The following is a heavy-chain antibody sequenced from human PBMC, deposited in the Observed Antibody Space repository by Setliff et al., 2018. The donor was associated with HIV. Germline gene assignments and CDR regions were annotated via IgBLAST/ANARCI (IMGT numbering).Heavy chain of an antibody. CDR2: IIPILGIA. J-gene: IGHJ3*02. V-gene: IGHV1-69*10. D-gene: IGHD3-16*02. CDR3: ARANYDYVWGSYRPPDAFDI. CDR1: GYTFTSYY. Sequence: ASVKVSCKASGYTFTSYYIHWVRQAPGQGLEWMGGIIPILGIANYAQKFQGRVTITADKSTSTAYMELSSLRSDDSAVYFCARANYDYVWGSYRPPDAFDIWGQGTMVTVSS.